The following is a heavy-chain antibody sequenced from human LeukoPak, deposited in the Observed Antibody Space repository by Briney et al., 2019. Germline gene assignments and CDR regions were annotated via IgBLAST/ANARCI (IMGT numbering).Heavy chain of an antibody. D-gene: IGHD2-15*01. CDR2: SSDGRT. CDR1: GFTVSSNY. V-gene: IGHV3-53*01. Sequence: PGGSLRLSWAASGFTVSSNYMSWVRQAPGKGLEWVSGSSDGRTYYADSVNGRFTISRDNSKNTLYVEMDSLRLEDTAVYYCAKRWSVEVNGHSFDGWGQGTLVTVSS. CDR3: AKRWSVEVNGHSFDG. J-gene: IGHJ4*02.